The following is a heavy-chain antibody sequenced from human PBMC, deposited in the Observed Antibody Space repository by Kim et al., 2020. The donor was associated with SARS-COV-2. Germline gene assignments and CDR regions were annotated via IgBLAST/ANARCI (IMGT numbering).Heavy chain of an antibody. CDR3: ARARTYSSGWYEFGWFDP. CDR2: IYYSGST. J-gene: IGHJ5*02. D-gene: IGHD6-19*01. CDR1: GGSISSYY. V-gene: IGHV4-59*01. Sequence: SETLSLTCTVSGGSISSYYWSWIRQPPGKGLEWIGYIYYSGSTNYNPSLKSRVTISVDTSKNQFSLKLSSVTAADTAVYYCARARTYSSGWYEFGWFDPWGQGTLVTVSS.